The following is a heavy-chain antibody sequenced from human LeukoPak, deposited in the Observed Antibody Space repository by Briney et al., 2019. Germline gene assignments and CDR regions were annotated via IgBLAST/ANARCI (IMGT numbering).Heavy chain of an antibody. J-gene: IGHJ4*02. CDR3: ARDQQLGPFEY. D-gene: IGHD6-13*01. CDR1: GFTFSSYA. Sequence: GGSLRLSCAASGFTFSSYAMHWVRQAPGKGLEWVAVISYDGSNKYYADSVKGRFTISRDNSKNTLYLQMNSLRAEDTAVYYCARDQQLGPFEYWGQGTLVTVSS. CDR2: ISYDGSNK. V-gene: IGHV3-30-3*01.